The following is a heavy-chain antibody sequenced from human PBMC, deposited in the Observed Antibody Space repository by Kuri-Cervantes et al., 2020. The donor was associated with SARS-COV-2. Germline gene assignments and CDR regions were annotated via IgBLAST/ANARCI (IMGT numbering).Heavy chain of an antibody. J-gene: IGHJ4*02. CDR3: ARSPGGVFDC. CDR1: GGSISSYY. V-gene: IGHV4-59*01. D-gene: IGHD3-16*01. Sequence: ESLKISCTVSGGSISSYYWSWIRQPPGKGLEWIGYIYYSGSTNYNPSLKSRVTISVDTSKNQFSLKLSSVTAADTAVYYCARSPGGVFDCWGQGTLVTVSS. CDR2: IYYSGST.